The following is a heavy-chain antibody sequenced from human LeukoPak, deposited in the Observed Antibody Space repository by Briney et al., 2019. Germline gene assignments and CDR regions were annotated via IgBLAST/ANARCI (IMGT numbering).Heavy chain of an antibody. V-gene: IGHV4-59*01. D-gene: IGHD3-10*01. Sequence: PSETLSLTCTVSGGSISSYYWSWIRQPPGKGLEWIGYIYYSGSTNYNPSLKSRVTISVDTSKNQFSLKLSSVTAADMAVYYCARVNYGSGPFDYWGQGTLVTVSS. CDR2: IYYSGST. CDR3: ARVNYGSGPFDY. CDR1: GGSISSYY. J-gene: IGHJ4*02.